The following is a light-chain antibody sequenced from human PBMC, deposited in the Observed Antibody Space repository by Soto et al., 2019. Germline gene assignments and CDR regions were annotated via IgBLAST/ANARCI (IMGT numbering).Light chain of an antibody. CDR2: DVD. J-gene: IGLJ3*02. CDR3: CSYAGGYKCV. Sequence: QSALTQPRSVSGSPGQSVTISCTGTSSDVGGYNYLSWYQQHPGKAPKLMIYDVDKRPSGVPDRFSGSKSGNTASLTISGLQAEDEADYYCCSYAGGYKCVFGGGTKLTVL. V-gene: IGLV2-11*01. CDR1: SSDVGGYNY.